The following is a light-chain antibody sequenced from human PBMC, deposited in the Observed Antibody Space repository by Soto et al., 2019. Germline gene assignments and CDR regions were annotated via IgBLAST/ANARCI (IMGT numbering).Light chain of an antibody. J-gene: IGKJ4*01. Sequence: DIVMIQFPDSLAVSLGERATINCKSSQSVLYSSDNKNYLAWYQQKPGQPPKLLIYWASTRESGVPDRFSGSGSGTVFPLTISSLQAKDVAVYFCQKYYGAPLTFAGGTKVEIK. CDR1: QSVLYSSDNKNY. CDR2: WAS. V-gene: IGKV4-1*01. CDR3: QKYYGAPLT.